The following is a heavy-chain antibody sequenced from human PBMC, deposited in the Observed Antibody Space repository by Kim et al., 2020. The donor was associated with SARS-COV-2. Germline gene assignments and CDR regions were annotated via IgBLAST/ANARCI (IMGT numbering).Heavy chain of an antibody. CDR3: AGGRGYSGYVAEIYYYYYGMDV. Sequence: GGSLRLSCAASGFTFSDYYMSWIRQAPGKGLEWVSYISSSGSTIYYADSVKGRFTISRDNAKNSLYLQMNSLRAEDTAVYYCAGGRGYSGYVAEIYYYYYGMDVWGQGTTVTVSS. V-gene: IGHV3-11*01. D-gene: IGHD5-12*01. CDR1: GFTFSDYY. J-gene: IGHJ6*02. CDR2: ISSSGSTI.